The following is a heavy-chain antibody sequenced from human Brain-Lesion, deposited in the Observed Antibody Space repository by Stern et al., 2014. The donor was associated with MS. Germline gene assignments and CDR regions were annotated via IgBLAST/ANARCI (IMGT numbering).Heavy chain of an antibody. J-gene: IGHJ6*02. CDR2: IIPVLGIP. Sequence: VQLVQSGAEVKRPGASVKVSCQASGGTFNVYAIHWLRQAPGQGFEWIGGIIPVLGIPNYAQKCQGRVTMTADGSTRTSAMHLNSLRSNDTAVYYCARDGRHTDNYGWDVWGQGTTVVVSS. D-gene: IGHD3-9*01. CDR3: ARDGRHTDNYGWDV. CDR1: GGTFNVYA. V-gene: IGHV1-69*01.